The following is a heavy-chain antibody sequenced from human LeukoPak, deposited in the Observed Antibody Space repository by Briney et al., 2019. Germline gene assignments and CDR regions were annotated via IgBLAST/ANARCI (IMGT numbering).Heavy chain of an antibody. CDR3: ARSSWVQQSSDF. D-gene: IGHD6-13*01. J-gene: IGHJ4*02. CDR1: GYSFTTYA. Sequence: GASVKVSRKASGYSFTTYAINWVRQAPGQGLEWMGWINTNNGNPTYAQGFTGRFVFSLDTSITTTYLQISSLKAEDTAVYYCARSSWVQQSSDFWGQGTLVTVSS. V-gene: IGHV7-4-1*02. CDR2: INTNNGNP.